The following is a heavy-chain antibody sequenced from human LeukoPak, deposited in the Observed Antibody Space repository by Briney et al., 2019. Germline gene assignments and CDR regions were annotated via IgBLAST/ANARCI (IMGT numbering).Heavy chain of an antibody. CDR1: GFTFNSYE. Sequence: GGSLRLSCAASGFTFNSYEMNWVRQAPGKGLEWVSYISSSGGTIYYADSVKGRFTISRDNAKNSLYLQMNSLRAEDTAIYYCARDLCSGGSCSDYWGQGTLVTVSS. J-gene: IGHJ4*02. CDR2: ISSSGGTI. D-gene: IGHD2-15*01. CDR3: ARDLCSGGSCSDY. V-gene: IGHV3-48*03.